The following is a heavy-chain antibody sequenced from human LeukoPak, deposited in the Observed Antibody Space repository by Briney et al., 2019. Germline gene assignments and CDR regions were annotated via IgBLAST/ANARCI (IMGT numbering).Heavy chain of an antibody. V-gene: IGHV3-48*04. J-gene: IGHJ4*02. CDR2: ISSSSSTI. CDR1: GFTFSSYS. D-gene: IGHD3-10*01. Sequence: GGSLRLSCAASGFTFSSYSMNWVRQAPGKGLEWVSYISSSSSTIYYADSVKGRFTISRDNAKNSLYLQMNSLRAEDTAVYYCARVGRRFGELSLDYWGQGTLVTVSS. CDR3: ARVGRRFGELSLDY.